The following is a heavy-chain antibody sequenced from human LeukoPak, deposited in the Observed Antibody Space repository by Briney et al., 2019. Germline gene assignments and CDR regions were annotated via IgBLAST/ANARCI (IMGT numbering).Heavy chain of an antibody. CDR3: ARTRYDSGDYYFDY. CDR1: GFTFSSYA. Sequence: QTGGSLRLSCAASGFTFSSYAMHWVRQAPGKGLEWVAVISYDGSNKYYADSVKGRFTISRDNSKNTLFLQMNSLRAEDTAAYYCARTRYDSGDYYFDYWGQGTLVTVSS. D-gene: IGHD4-17*01. CDR2: ISYDGSNK. J-gene: IGHJ4*02. V-gene: IGHV3-30-3*01.